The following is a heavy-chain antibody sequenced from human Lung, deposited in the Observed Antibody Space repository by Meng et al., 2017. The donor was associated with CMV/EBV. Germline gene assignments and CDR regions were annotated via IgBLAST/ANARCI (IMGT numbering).Heavy chain of an antibody. V-gene: IGHV4-39*02. J-gene: IGHJ6*02. CDR2: IYYSGST. CDR3: ARDATIFGVVDPYYYGMDV. Sequence: SXTLSLXCTVSGGSISSSSYYWGWIRQPPGKGLEWIGSIYYSGSTYYNPSLKSRVTISVDTSKNQFSLKLSSVTAADTAVYYCARDATIFGVVDPYYYGMDVXGQGXTV. CDR1: GGSISSSSYY. D-gene: IGHD3-3*01.